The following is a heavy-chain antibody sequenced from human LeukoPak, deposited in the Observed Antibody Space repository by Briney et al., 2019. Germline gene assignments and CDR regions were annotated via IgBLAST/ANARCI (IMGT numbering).Heavy chain of an antibody. J-gene: IGHJ6*03. Sequence: SETLSLTCTVSGGSIRGYYWSWIRQPPGKGLEWIGYIYYSGSTNYNPSLKSRVSISVDTSKNQFSLKLSSVTAADTAVYYCARGRRPPDTAMVYYYYYYMDVWGKGTTVTVSS. V-gene: IGHV4-59*01. CDR1: GGSIRGYY. D-gene: IGHD5-18*01. CDR3: ARGRRPPDTAMVYYYYYYMDV. CDR2: IYYSGST.